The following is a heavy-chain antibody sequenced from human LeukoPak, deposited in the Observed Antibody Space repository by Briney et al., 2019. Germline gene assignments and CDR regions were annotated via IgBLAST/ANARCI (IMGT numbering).Heavy chain of an antibody. Sequence: GGSLRLSCAASGFTFSSYWMSWVRQAPGKGLERVANIKQDGSEKYYVDSVKGRFTISRDNAKNSLYLQMNSLRAEDTAVYYCARILGYIVVVPAAHFDYWGQGTLVTVSS. CDR2: IKQDGSEK. V-gene: IGHV3-7*01. D-gene: IGHD2-2*01. CDR3: ARILGYIVVVPAAHFDY. CDR1: GFTFSSYW. J-gene: IGHJ4*02.